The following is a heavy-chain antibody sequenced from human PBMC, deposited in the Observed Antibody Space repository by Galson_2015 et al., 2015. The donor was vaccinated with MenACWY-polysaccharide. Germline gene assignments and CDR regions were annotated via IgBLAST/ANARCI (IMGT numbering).Heavy chain of an antibody. Sequence: QSGAEVKKPGESLKISCTGSGYSFTSYWIGWVRQMPGKGLEWMGIIYPGDSDTRYSPSFQGQVTISADKSISTAYLQWSSLKASDTAIYYCARSRPSLRYFDPYRYYYYGMDVWGQGTTVTVSS. CDR1: GYSFTSYW. V-gene: IGHV5-51*03. J-gene: IGHJ6*02. CDR2: IYPGDSDT. CDR3: ARSRPSLRYFDPYRYYYYGMDV. D-gene: IGHD3-9*01.